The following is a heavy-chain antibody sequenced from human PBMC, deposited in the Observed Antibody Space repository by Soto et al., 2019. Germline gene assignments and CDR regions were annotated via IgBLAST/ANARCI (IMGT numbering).Heavy chain of an antibody. V-gene: IGHV4-39*01. CDR3: ARAAWINFYFDY. D-gene: IGHD5-12*01. Sequence: SETLSLTCTVSGGNISSSSYYWGWIRKPPGKRLEWIGSIYYSRSTYYNPSLKSRITISVDTSKNQFSLKLSSVTAADTAVYYGARAAWINFYFDYWVQGTLVTVSS. CDR2: IYYSRST. CDR1: GGNISSSSYY. J-gene: IGHJ4*02.